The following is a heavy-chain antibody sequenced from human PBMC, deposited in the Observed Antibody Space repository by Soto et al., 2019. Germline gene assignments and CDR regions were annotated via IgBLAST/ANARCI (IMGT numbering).Heavy chain of an antibody. Sequence: ASVKVSCKASGYTFTSYGISWVRQVPGQGLEWMGWVSAHNGNTNYAQKLQGRVTMSTDTSTSTAYMELRSLRSDDTAVYYCARVFTDRLHKWLSLRLDFDYWGQGTLVTVSS. D-gene: IGHD3-22*01. CDR2: VSAHNGNT. J-gene: IGHJ4*02. CDR1: GYTFTSYG. CDR3: ARVFTDRLHKWLSLRLDFDY. V-gene: IGHV1-18*04.